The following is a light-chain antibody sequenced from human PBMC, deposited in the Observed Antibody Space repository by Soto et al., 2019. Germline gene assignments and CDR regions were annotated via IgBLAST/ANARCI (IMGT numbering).Light chain of an antibody. Sequence: DIQMTQSPSSLSASVGDRVTITCRASQGISNYLAWFQQKPGKAPKSLIYGASSLHSGVPSKFSGSGSGTDFSLTIGSLQPEDCATYYCQQYNSYPWTFGQGTKVEIK. J-gene: IGKJ1*01. CDR2: GAS. CDR3: QQYNSYPWT. CDR1: QGISNY. V-gene: IGKV1-16*02.